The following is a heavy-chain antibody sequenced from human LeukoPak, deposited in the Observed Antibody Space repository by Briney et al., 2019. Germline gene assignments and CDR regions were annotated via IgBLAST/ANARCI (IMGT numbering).Heavy chain of an antibody. CDR2: ISGSSSII. J-gene: IGHJ3*02. D-gene: IGHD3-22*01. CDR1: GFTFSSYS. CDR3: ARSGTTYYYASGSRI. V-gene: IGHV3-48*04. Sequence: PGGSLRLSCEASGFTFSSYSMNWVRQAPGKGLEWVSFISGSSSIIHYADSVKGRFTISRDNAKNSLYLQMNSLRAEDTAVYYCARSGTTYYYASGSRIWGQGTMVTVSS.